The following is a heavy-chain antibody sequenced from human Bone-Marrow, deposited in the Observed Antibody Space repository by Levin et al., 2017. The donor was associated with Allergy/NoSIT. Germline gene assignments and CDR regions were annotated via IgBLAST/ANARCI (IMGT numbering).Heavy chain of an antibody. CDR3: ARLVSAKFLEWLPPPGYDYGMDV. CDR1: GYSFTSYW. D-gene: IGHD3-3*01. V-gene: IGHV5-51*01. CDR2: IYPGDSDT. J-gene: IGHJ6*02. Sequence: RGESLKISCKGSGYSFTSYWIGWVRQMPGKGLEWMGIIYPGDSDTRYSPSFQGQVTISADKSISTAYLQWSSLKASDTAMYYCARLVSAKFLEWLPPPGYDYGMDVWGQGTTVTVSS.